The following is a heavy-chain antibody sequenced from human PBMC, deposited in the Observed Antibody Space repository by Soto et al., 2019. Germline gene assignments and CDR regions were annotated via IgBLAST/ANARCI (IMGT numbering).Heavy chain of an antibody. CDR3: ARRGQYYYYGMDV. Sequence: QVQLQQWGAGLLKPSETLSLTCAVYGGSFSGYYWSWIRQPPGKGLEWIGEINHSGSTNYNPSLKSRVTISVDTSKTQFSLKLSSVTAADTAVYYCARRGQYYYYGMDVWGQGTTVTVSS. CDR1: GGSFSGYY. J-gene: IGHJ6*02. CDR2: INHSGST. V-gene: IGHV4-34*01.